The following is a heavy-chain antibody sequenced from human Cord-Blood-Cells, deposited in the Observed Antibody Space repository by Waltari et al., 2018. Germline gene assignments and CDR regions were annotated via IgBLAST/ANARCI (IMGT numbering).Heavy chain of an antibody. Sequence: EVQLLESGGGLVQPGGSLRLSCAASGFTFSSYAMSWVRQAPGKGLEWVAAISGSGGSTYYADSVKGRFTISRDNSKNTLYLQMNSLRAEDTAVYYCAKLLIAGDAFDIWGQGTMVTVSS. CDR3: AKLLIAGDAFDI. V-gene: IGHV3-23*01. CDR2: ISGSGGST. J-gene: IGHJ3*02. CDR1: GFTFSSYA. D-gene: IGHD2-21*01.